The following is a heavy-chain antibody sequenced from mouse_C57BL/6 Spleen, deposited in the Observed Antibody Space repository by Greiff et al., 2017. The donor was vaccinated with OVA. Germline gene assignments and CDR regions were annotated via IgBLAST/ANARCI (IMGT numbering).Heavy chain of an antibody. D-gene: IGHD3-3*01. J-gene: IGHJ4*01. CDR1: GYTFTSYW. CDR3: ASREAMDY. CDR2: IHPNSGST. V-gene: IGHV1-64*01. Sequence: VKLMESGAELVKPGASVKLSCKASGYTFTSYWMHWVKQRPGQGLEWIGMIHPNSGSTNYNEKFKSKATLTVDKSSSTAYMQLSSLTSEDSAVYYCASREAMDYWGQGTSVTVSS.